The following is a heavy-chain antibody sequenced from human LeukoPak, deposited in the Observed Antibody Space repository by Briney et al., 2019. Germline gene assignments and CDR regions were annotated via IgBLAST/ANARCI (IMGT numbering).Heavy chain of an antibody. Sequence: SETLSLTCTVSGGSINNYYWSWFRQTPGKGLEWIGYIYYSVSTNYNPSLKSRVTISVDTSKNQFSLNLSSVTAAETAVYYCARGGYLSGYMDVWGKGTTVTVSS. CDR3: ARGGYLSGYMDV. D-gene: IGHD6-13*01. V-gene: IGHV4-59*01. J-gene: IGHJ6*03. CDR1: GGSINNYY. CDR2: IYYSVST.